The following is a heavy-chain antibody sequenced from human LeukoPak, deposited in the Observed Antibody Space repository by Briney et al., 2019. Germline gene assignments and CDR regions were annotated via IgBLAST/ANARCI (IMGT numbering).Heavy chain of an antibody. V-gene: IGHV3-30*02. CDR2: IRYDGSNK. J-gene: IGHJ4*02. CDR1: GFTFSSYG. Sequence: PGGSLRLSCAASGFTFSSYGMHWVRQAPGKGLEWVAFIRYDGSNKYYADSVKGRFTISRDNSKNTLYLQMNSLRAEDTAVYYCARGLIAADPYWGQGTLVTVSS. D-gene: IGHD6-13*01. CDR3: ARGLIAADPY.